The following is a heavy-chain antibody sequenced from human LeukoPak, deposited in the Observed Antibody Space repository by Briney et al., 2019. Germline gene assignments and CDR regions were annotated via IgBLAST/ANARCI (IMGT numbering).Heavy chain of an antibody. CDR3: ARSGSCSAGSCFYYGRDV. V-gene: IGHV6-1*01. Sequence: SQTLSLTCAISGDSVSSTSAVWNWIRQSPSRGLEWLGRTYYRSKWYNDYAVSVKSRITINPDTSKNQFSLQLNSVTPEDTAVYYCARSGSCSAGSCFYYGRDVWGRGTTVTVSS. D-gene: IGHD2-15*01. CDR2: TYYRSKWYN. CDR1: GDSVSSTSAV. J-gene: IGHJ6*02.